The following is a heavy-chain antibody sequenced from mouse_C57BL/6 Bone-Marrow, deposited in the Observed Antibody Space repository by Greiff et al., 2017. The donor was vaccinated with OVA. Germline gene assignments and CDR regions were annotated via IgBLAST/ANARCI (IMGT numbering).Heavy chain of an antibody. Sequence: EVHLVESGGGLVKPGGSLKLSCAASGFTFSSYAMSWVRQTPEKRLEWVATISDGGSYTYYPDNVKGRFTISRDNAKNNLYLQMSHLKSEDTAMYYCARGGYYYGSSYDYAMDYWGQGTSVTVSS. CDR3: ARGGYYYGSSYDYAMDY. CDR1: GFTFSSYA. D-gene: IGHD1-1*01. CDR2: ISDGGSYT. V-gene: IGHV5-4*01. J-gene: IGHJ4*01.